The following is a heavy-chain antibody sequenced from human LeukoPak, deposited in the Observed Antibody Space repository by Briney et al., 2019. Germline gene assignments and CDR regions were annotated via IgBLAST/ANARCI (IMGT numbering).Heavy chain of an antibody. Sequence: GGSLRLSCAASGFTFSSYSMSWVRQAPGKGLEWVSSISDNGGSTYYADSVKGRFTISRDNSKNTLYLQMNSLRAEDTAVYYCASLGGDSSGYYYEEYFQHWGQGTLVTVSS. CDR3: ASLGGDSSGYYYEEYFQH. V-gene: IGHV3-23*01. CDR1: GFTFSSYS. CDR2: ISDNGGST. J-gene: IGHJ1*01. D-gene: IGHD3-22*01.